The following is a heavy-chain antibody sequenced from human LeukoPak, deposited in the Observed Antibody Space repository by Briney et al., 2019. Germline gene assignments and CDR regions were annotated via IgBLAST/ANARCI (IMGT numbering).Heavy chain of an antibody. CDR1: GFTLSSYA. V-gene: IGHV3-23*01. Sequence: GGSLRLSCAASGFTLSSYAMSWVRQAPGKGLEWVSAISGSGGSTYYADSVKGRFTISRDNSKNTLYLQMNSLRAEDTAVSYCARDRGPYYYDSSGYGVDYWGQGTLVTVSS. J-gene: IGHJ4*02. CDR3: ARDRGPYYYDSSGYGVDY. D-gene: IGHD3-22*01. CDR2: ISGSGGST.